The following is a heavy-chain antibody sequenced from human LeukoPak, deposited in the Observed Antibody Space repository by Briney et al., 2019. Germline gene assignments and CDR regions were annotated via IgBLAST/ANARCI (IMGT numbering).Heavy chain of an antibody. CDR2: ITYDGSGK. CDR3: ARDSGFLPYNWFDT. V-gene: IGHV3-30-3*01. D-gene: IGHD2-15*01. Sequence: QSGGSLRLSCAASGFSFSTFAMDWVRQAPGKGLEWVAVITYDGSGKYYADSVKGRFSISRENSKNTLYLQMNSLRDEDTPVYYCARDSGFLPYNWFDTWGQGTLVTVSS. J-gene: IGHJ5*02. CDR1: GFSFSTFA.